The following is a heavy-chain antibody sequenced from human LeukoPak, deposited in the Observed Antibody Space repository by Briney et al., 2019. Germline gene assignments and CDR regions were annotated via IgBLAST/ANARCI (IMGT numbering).Heavy chain of an antibody. V-gene: IGHV3-23*01. CDR1: GGSFSGYY. D-gene: IGHD5-24*01. CDR3: AKYLVLGGWLQSSPFDY. Sequence: PSETLSLTCAVYGGSFSGYYWSWVRQAPGKWLGWVSAVSGSGSSTDYADSVKGRFTISRDNSKNTLYLQTNSLRADDTAAYYCAKYLVLGGWLQSSPFDYWGQGTLVTVSS. CDR2: VSGSGSST. J-gene: IGHJ4*02.